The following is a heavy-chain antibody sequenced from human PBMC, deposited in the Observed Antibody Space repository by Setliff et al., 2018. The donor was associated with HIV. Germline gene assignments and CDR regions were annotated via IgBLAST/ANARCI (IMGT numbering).Heavy chain of an antibody. D-gene: IGHD2-2*02. CDR1: GFTFSSYS. Sequence: PGGSLRLSCAASGFTFSSYSMNWVRQAPGKGLEWVSSISSSSSYIYYADSVKGRFTISRDNAKNSLYLQMNSLRAEDTAVYYCARVGYCSSTSCYTGAYYYYYYMDVWGKGTTVTVSS. J-gene: IGHJ6*03. V-gene: IGHV3-21*01. CDR3: ARVGYCSSTSCYTGAYYYYYYMDV. CDR2: ISSSSSYI.